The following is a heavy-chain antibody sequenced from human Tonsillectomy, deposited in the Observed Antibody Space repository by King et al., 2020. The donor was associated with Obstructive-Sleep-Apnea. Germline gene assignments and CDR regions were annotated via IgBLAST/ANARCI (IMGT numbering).Heavy chain of an antibody. J-gene: IGHJ4*02. CDR1: GGSISSYY. D-gene: IGHD3-9*01. CDR2: IYYSGST. Sequence: VQLQESGPGLVKPSETLSLTCTVSGGSISSYYWSWIRQPPGKGLEWIGYIYYSGSTNYNPPLKSRVTISVDTSKNQFSLKLSSVTAADTAVYYCARHPSLRYFDWSIDYWGQGTLVTVSS. V-gene: IGHV4-59*08. CDR3: ARHPSLRYFDWSIDY.